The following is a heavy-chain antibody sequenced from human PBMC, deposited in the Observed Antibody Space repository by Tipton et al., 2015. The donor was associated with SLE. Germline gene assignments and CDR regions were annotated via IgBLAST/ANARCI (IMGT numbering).Heavy chain of an antibody. CDR1: GGSISSEY. CDR2: LNPSGDT. J-gene: IGHJ3*02. Sequence: TLSLTCTVSGGSISSEYWSWLRQPAGKGLEWIGRLNPSGDTNYNPSLKSRVTMSVDASKKQFSLKLTSVTAADTAVYYCARRPDGFDIWGQGTMVIVSS. V-gene: IGHV4-4*07. CDR3: ARRPDGFDI.